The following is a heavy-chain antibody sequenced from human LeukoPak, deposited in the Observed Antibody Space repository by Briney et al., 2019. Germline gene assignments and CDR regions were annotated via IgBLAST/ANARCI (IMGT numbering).Heavy chain of an antibody. CDR1: GFTVSSNY. D-gene: IGHD2-2*01. Sequence: GGSLRLSCAASGFTVSSNYMSWVRQAPGKGLEWVSIIYSGVNTYYVDSVKGRFTISRDNSKNTLYLQMNSLRAEDTAVYYCAKGVGGCSSTSCSIYFQHWGQGTLVTVSS. V-gene: IGHV3-53*01. J-gene: IGHJ1*01. CDR2: IYSGVNT. CDR3: AKGVGGCSSTSCSIYFQH.